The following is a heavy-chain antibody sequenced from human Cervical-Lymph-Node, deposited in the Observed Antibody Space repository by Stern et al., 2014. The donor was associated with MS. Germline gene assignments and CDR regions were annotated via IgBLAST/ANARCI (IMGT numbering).Heavy chain of an antibody. CDR1: GGTFNVYA. CDR2: IIPIFGTA. CDR3: ARDGRHRDNYGLDV. V-gene: IGHV1-69*01. D-gene: IGHD2-15*01. Sequence: QVQLMQSGAEVKKPGSSVKVSCQASGGTFNVYAIHWLRQAPGQGLEGMGGIIPIFGTANYAQKFQGRVTITADESTRTSSMQLSSLRSNDTAVYYCARDGRHRDNYGLDVWGQGTTVIVSS. J-gene: IGHJ6*02.